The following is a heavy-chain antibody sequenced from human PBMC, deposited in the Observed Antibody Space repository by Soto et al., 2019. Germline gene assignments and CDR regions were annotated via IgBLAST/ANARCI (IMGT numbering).Heavy chain of an antibody. CDR1: GFTFSSYG. J-gene: IGHJ4*02. CDR3: ARPAYYYDSSGYYFDC. CDR2: IWYDGRNT. D-gene: IGHD3-22*01. V-gene: IGHV3-33*01. Sequence: PGGSLRLSCAASGFTFSSYGMHWVRQAPGKGLEWVAVIWYDGRNTYYADSVKGRFTISRDNSKNTLYLQMNSLRAEDTAVYYCARPAYYYDSSGYYFDCWGQGTLVTVSS.